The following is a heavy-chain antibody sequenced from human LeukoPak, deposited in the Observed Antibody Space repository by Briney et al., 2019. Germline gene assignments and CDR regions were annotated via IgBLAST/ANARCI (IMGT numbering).Heavy chain of an antibody. CDR2: IKQDGSEK. Sequence: GGSLRLSCEASGFTFSTYWMSWVRQAPGKGLEWVANIKQDGSEKYYVDSVKGRFTISIDNAKNSLYLQMNSLRAEDTAIYYCVRGDGYFFDYWGKGTLVTVSS. CDR1: GFTFSTYW. V-gene: IGHV3-7*03. CDR3: VRGDGYFFDY. J-gene: IGHJ4*02.